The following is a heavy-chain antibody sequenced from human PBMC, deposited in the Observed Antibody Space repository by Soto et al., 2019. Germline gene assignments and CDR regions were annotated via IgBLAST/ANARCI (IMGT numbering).Heavy chain of an antibody. CDR2: IYYSGST. CDR3: ASCDSKDYYYAMDV. V-gene: IGHV4-31*03. D-gene: IGHD3-22*01. Sequence: QVQLQESGPGLVKPSQTLSLTCTVSGGSISSGSYYWSWIRQHPGKGLGWVGYIYYSGSTYYNPSLKSRVTVSVDTSKNQFSLKLSSVTAADTAVYYCASCDSKDYYYAMDVWGQGTTVTVSS. CDR1: GGSISSGSYY. J-gene: IGHJ6*02.